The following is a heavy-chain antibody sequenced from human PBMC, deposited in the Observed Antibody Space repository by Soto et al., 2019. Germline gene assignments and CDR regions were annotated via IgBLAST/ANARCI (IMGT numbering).Heavy chain of an antibody. Sequence: PGGSLRLSCAASGFTFSSYGMHWVRQSPGKGLEWVAVISYDGSNRYYADSLKGRFTISRDNSKNTLYLQMNSLRAEDTAVSYCAKDSAAASPVGMDVWGQGTTVSVSS. D-gene: IGHD6-6*01. V-gene: IGHV3-30*18. J-gene: IGHJ6*02. CDR1: GFTFSSYG. CDR2: ISYDGSNR. CDR3: AKDSAAASPVGMDV.